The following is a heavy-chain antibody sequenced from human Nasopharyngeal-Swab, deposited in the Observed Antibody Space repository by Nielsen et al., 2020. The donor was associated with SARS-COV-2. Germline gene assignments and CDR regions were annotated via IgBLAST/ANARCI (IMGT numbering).Heavy chain of an antibody. D-gene: IGHD6-19*01. CDR2: IYPGDSDT. CDR3: ARLPFGIAVGGDY. V-gene: IGHV5-51*01. Sequence: KVSYKGSGYSFTSYWIGWVRQMPGKGLEWMGIIYPGDSDTRYSPSFQGQVTISADKSISTAYLQWSSLKASDTAMYYCARLPFGIAVGGDYWGQGTLVTVSS. CDR1: GYSFTSYW. J-gene: IGHJ4*02.